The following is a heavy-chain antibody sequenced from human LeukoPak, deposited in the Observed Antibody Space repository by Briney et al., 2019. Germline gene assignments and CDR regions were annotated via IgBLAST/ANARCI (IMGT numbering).Heavy chain of an antibody. CDR2: ISYDGSNR. CDR1: GFTFSSYA. V-gene: IGHV3-30*04. D-gene: IGHD6-19*01. J-gene: IGHJ4*02. Sequence: PGGSLRLSCAASGFTFSSYAMHWVRQAPGKGLEWVAVISYDGSNRYYADSVKGRLTISRDNSKNTLYLQMNSLRAEDTAVYYCAREVAAGYYFDYWGQGTLVTVSS. CDR3: AREVAAGYYFDY.